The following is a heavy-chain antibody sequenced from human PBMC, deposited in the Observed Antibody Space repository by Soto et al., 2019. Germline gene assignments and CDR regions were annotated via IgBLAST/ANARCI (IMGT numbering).Heavy chain of an antibody. CDR3: ARVLGYCSGGSCWFDP. D-gene: IGHD2-15*01. Sequence: SETLSLTCAVSGGSISSGGYSWSWIRQPPGKGLEWIGYIYHSGSTYYNPSLKSRVTISVDRSKNQSSLKLSSVTAADTAVYYCARVLGYCSGGSCWFDPWGQGTLVTVSS. J-gene: IGHJ5*02. CDR1: GGSISSGGYS. CDR2: IYHSGST. V-gene: IGHV4-30-2*01.